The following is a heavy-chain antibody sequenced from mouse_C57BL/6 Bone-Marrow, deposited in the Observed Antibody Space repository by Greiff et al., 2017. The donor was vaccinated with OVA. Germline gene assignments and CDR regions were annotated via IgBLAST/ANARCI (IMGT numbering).Heavy chain of an antibody. V-gene: IGHV1-59*01. CDR1: GYTFTSYW. J-gene: IGHJ3*01. D-gene: IGHD1-1*01. CDR3: ARWAYYGPFSY. CDR2: IDPSDSYT. Sequence: VQLQQPGAELVRPGTSVKLSCKASGYTFTSYWMHWVKQRPGQGLEWIGVIDPSDSYTNYNQKFKGKATVTVDTSSSTAYMQLSSLTSKDSAVYYYARWAYYGPFSYGGQGTLVTVSA.